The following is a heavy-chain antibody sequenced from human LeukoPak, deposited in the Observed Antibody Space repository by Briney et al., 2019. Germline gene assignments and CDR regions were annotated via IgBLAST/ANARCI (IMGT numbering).Heavy chain of an antibody. D-gene: IGHD3-3*01. V-gene: IGHV3-66*01. J-gene: IGHJ5*02. Sequence: GGSLRLSCAASGFTVSSNYMSWVRQAPGKGLEWVSVIYSGGSTYYADSVKGRFTVSRDNSKNTLYLQMNSLRAEDTAVYYCAKEDYDFWSEKFDPWGQGTLVTVSS. CDR3: AKEDYDFWSEKFDP. CDR2: IYSGGST. CDR1: GFTVSSNY.